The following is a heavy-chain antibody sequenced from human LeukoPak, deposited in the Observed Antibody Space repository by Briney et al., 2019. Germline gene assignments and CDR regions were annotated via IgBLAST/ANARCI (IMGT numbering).Heavy chain of an antibody. V-gene: IGHV4-59*01. CDR3: ARRTGQWLVFDY. D-gene: IGHD6-19*01. Sequence: PSETLSLTCTVSGGFISSYYWSWSRQPPGKGLEWIGYIYYSGSTNYNPSLKSRVTISVDTSKNQFSLKLSSVTAADTAVYYCARRTGQWLVFDYWGQGTLVTVSS. J-gene: IGHJ4*02. CDR2: IYYSGST. CDR1: GGFISSYY.